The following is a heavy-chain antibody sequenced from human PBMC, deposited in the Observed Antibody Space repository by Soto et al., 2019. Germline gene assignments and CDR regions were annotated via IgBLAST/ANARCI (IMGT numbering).Heavy chain of an antibody. CDR1: GYTFTSYG. Sequence: QVQLVQSGAEVKKPGASVKVSGKASGYTFTSYGISWVRQAPGQGLEWMGWISAYNGNTNYAQKLQGRVTMTTDTSTRTAYMELRSLRSDDTAVYYCARDPPPEVVGVVAATLDYWGQGTLVTVSS. V-gene: IGHV1-18*01. CDR2: ISAYNGNT. D-gene: IGHD2-15*01. CDR3: ARDPPPEVVGVVAATLDY. J-gene: IGHJ4*02.